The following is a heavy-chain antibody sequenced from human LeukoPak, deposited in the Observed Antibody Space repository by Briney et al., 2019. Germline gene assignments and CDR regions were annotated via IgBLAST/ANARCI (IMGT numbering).Heavy chain of an antibody. CDR2: MNPNSGNT. Sequence: ASVKVSCKASGYTFSSYDINWVRQATGQGLEWMGWMNPNSGNTGYAQKFQGRLNMTRNTSISTAYMELSSLRSEDTAVYYCARRVGRGWPVQHWGQGTLVTVSS. J-gene: IGHJ1*01. D-gene: IGHD2-15*01. CDR1: GYTFSSYD. CDR3: ARRVGRGWPVQH. V-gene: IGHV1-8*01.